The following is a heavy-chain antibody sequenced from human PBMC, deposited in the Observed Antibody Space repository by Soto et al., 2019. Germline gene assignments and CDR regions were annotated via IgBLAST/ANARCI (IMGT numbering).Heavy chain of an antibody. CDR3: ARKHGDSGAFDY. Sequence: XGPTLVNPTQTLTLTCTFSGFSLSTSGMCVSWIRQPPGKALEWLALIDWDDDKYYSTSLKTRLTISKDTSKNQVVLTMTNMDPVDTATYYCARKHGDSGAFDYWGQGTLVTVSS. V-gene: IGHV2-70*01. D-gene: IGHD1-26*01. CDR1: GFSLSTSGMC. CDR2: IDWDDDK. J-gene: IGHJ4*02.